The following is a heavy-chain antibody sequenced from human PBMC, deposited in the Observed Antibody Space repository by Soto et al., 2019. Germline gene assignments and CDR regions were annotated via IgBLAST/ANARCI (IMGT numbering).Heavy chain of an antibody. D-gene: IGHD2-21*02. CDR2: ISYDGSNK. V-gene: IGHV3-30-3*01. CDR3: ARATTQVVTPFYFDY. J-gene: IGHJ4*02. CDR1: GFSFSSYA. Sequence: QVQLVESGGGVVQPGRSLRLSCAASGFSFSSYAMHWVRQAPGKGLEWVAMISYDGSNKYYADSVKGRFTISRDNSKNTLYLQMTSLRAEETAVYYCARATTQVVTPFYFDYWGQGTLVTVSS.